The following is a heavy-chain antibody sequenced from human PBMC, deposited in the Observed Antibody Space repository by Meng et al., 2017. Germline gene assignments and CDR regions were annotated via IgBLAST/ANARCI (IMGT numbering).Heavy chain of an antibody. CDR2: INPNSGGT. V-gene: IGHV1-2*06. CDR3: ARSYSSGWYLRPDY. Sequence: SVKVSCKASGYTVTGYYMHWVRQAPGQGLEWMGRINPNSGGTNYAQKFQGRVTMTRDTSISTAYMELSRLRSDDTAVYYCARSYSSGWYLRPDYWGQGTLVTVSS. D-gene: IGHD6-19*01. J-gene: IGHJ4*02. CDR1: GYTVTGYY.